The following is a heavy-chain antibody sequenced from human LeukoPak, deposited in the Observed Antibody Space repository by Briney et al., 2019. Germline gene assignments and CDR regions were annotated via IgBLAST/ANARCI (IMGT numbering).Heavy chain of an antibody. J-gene: IGHJ4*02. CDR1: GFTFSTYA. V-gene: IGHV3-23*01. CDR2: ILSDGSAT. CDR3: ASGLTQQLVQYDY. D-gene: IGHD6-13*01. Sequence: GGSLRLSCAASGFTFSTYAMTWVRQAPGKGLEWVSTILSDGSATYYADSVKGRFTISRDNSKNTLYLQMNSLRAEDTAVYYCASGLTQQLVQYDYWGQGTLVTVSS.